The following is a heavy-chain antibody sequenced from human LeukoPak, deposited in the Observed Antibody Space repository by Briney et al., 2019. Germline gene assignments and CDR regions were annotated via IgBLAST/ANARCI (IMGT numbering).Heavy chain of an antibody. Sequence: AGGSLRLSCAASGFTFSSYEMNWVRQAPGKGLEWVSYISSSGSTIYYADSVKGRFTISRDNAKNSLYLQMNSLRAEDTAVYYCARDQRSGWVSFYYYYMDVWGKGTTVTVSS. CDR1: GFTFSSYE. V-gene: IGHV3-48*03. J-gene: IGHJ6*03. D-gene: IGHD6-19*01. CDR2: ISSSGSTI. CDR3: ARDQRSGWVSFYYYYMDV.